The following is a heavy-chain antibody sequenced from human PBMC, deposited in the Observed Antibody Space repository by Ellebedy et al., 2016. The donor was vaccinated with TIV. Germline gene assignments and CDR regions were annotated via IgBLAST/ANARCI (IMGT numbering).Heavy chain of an antibody. CDR1: GFTFSSYN. Sequence: GESLKISCAASGFTFSSYNMNWVRQAPGKGLEWVGFIRSKAYGGTTEYAASVRGRFTISRDDSKNSLYLQMNSLKTEDTAVYYCAREGFGAWFDTWGQGSLVTVSS. CDR3: AREGFGAWFDT. V-gene: IGHV3-72*01. D-gene: IGHD3-3*01. CDR2: IRSKAYGGTT. J-gene: IGHJ5*02.